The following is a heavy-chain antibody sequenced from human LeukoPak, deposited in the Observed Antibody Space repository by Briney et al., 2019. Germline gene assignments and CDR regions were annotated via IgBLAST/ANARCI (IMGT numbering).Heavy chain of an antibody. CDR1: GYTFTGYY. Sequence: ASVKVSCKASGYTFTGYYIHWVRQAPGQGLEWMGWINPNSGGTNYAQKFQGRVTMTRDTSISTAYMELSRLRSDDTAVYYCARALIRVSVVPAAIDYTPLLSLKYGMDVWGQGTTVTVSS. CDR2: INPNSGGT. V-gene: IGHV1-2*02. J-gene: IGHJ6*02. D-gene: IGHD2-2*02. CDR3: ARALIRVSVVPAAIDYTPLLSLKYGMDV.